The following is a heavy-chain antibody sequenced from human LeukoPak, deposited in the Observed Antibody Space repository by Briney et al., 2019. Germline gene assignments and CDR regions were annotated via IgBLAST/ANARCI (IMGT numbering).Heavy chain of an antibody. CDR3: ARGLTPKLAAAYDY. J-gene: IGHJ4*02. CDR2: INHSGST. D-gene: IGHD6-13*01. V-gene: IGHV4-34*01. Sequence: PSETLSLTCAVYGGSFSGYYWSWIRRPPGKGLEWIGEINHSGSTNYNPSLKSRVTISVDTSKNQFPLKLSSVTAADTAVYYCARGLTPKLAAAYDYWGQGTLVTVSS. CDR1: GGSFSGYY.